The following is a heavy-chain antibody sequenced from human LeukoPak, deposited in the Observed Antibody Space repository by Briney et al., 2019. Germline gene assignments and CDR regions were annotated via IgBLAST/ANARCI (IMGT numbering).Heavy chain of an antibody. CDR3: ARLIEYRTSSRVFDI. CDR1: GYSLTTYG. J-gene: IGHJ3*02. V-gene: IGHV1-18*01. CDR2: ITTYNGNT. D-gene: IGHD6-6*01. Sequence: ASVKVSCKASGYSLTTYGITWVRQAPGQGLEWMGWITTYNGNTNYARKLQGRVTMTTDTSTNTAYMELGSLRPDDPAVYYCARLIEYRTSSRVFDIWGQGTMVTVSS.